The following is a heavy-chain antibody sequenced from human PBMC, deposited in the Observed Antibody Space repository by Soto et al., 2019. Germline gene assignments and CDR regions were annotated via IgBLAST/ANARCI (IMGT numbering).Heavy chain of an antibody. CDR3: ASAYYDSSGENGMDV. Sequence: GGSLRLSCAASGFTFSSYGMHWVRQAPGKGLEWVAVIWYDGSNKYYADSVKGRFTISRDNSKNTLYLQMNSLRAEDTAVYYCASAYYDSSGENGMDVWGQGTTVTVSS. J-gene: IGHJ6*02. V-gene: IGHV3-33*01. D-gene: IGHD3-22*01. CDR1: GFTFSSYG. CDR2: IWYDGSNK.